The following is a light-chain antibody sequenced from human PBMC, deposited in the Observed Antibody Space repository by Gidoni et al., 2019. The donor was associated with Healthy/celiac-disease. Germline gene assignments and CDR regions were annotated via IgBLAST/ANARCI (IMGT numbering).Light chain of an antibody. CDR2: GKN. V-gene: IGLV3-19*01. J-gene: IGLJ2*01. CDR1: SLRSYY. Sequence: SSELTQDPAVSVSLGQTVRITCQGDSLRSYYASWYQQKPGQAPVLVIYGKNNRPSGIPDRFSGSSSGNTASLTITGAKAEDEADYYCNYRDSSGNHVVFGGGTKLTVL. CDR3: NYRDSSGNHVV.